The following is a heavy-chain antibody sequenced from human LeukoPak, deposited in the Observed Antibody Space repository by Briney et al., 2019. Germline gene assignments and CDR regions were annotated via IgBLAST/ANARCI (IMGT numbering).Heavy chain of an antibody. D-gene: IGHD3-10*01. CDR3: AKDPSRVAVGTGDYFDY. CDR1: GFTVSSKY. CDR2: ISGGGGST. J-gene: IGHJ4*02. Sequence: PGGSLRLSCAASGFTVSSKYMNWVRQAPGKGLEWVSAISGGGGSTYYADSVKGRFTISRDNSKNTLYLQMNSLRAEDTAVYYCAKDPSRVAVGTGDYFDYWGQGTLVTVSS. V-gene: IGHV3-23*01.